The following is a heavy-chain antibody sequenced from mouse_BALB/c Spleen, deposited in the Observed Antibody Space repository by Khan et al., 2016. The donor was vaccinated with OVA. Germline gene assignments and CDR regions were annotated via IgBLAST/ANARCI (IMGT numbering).Heavy chain of an antibody. D-gene: IGHD2-1*01. CDR1: GFTFSTYA. Sequence: EVELVESGGGLVKPGGSLKLSCEVSGFTFSTYAMSWVRQNSEKRLEWVASISSDGDYTFYLDSVKGRFTISRDNAKNTLYLEMSRLRSDDTAMFYCARSPYGNFGYWGQGTLVTVSA. J-gene: IGHJ3*02. V-gene: IGHV5-9-3*01. CDR3: ARSPYGNFGY. CDR2: ISSDGDYT.